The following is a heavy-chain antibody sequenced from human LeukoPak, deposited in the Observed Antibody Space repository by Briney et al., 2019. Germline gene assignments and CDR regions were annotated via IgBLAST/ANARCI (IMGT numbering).Heavy chain of an antibody. CDR3: ARYNYYYYYMDV. CDR2: IYYSGST. CDR1: GGSISSYY. Sequence: SETLSLTCTVSGGSISSYYWSWIRQPPGKGLEWIGYIYYSGSTNYNPSLKSRVTISVDTSKNQFSLKLSSVTAADTAVYYCARYNYYYYYMDVWGKGTTVTISS. J-gene: IGHJ6*03. V-gene: IGHV4-59*01.